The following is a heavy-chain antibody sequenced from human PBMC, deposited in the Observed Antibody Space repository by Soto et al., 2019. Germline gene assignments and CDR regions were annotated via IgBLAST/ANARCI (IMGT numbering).Heavy chain of an antibody. CDR1: GFTFSSYS. D-gene: IGHD2-15*01. V-gene: IGHV3-21*01. CDR2: ISSSSSYI. Sequence: GGSLILSCAASGFTFSSYSMNWVRQAPGKGLEWVSSISSSSSYIYYADSVKRRFTISRDNAKNSLYLQMNSLRAEDTAVYYCARVCSGGSCSAKYFDYWGQGTLVTVSS. CDR3: ARVCSGGSCSAKYFDY. J-gene: IGHJ4*02.